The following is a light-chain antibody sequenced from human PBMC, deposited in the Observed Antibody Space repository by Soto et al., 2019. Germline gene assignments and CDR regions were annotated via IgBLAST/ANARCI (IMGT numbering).Light chain of an antibody. Sequence: DIQMTQSPSSLSASVGDRVTITCRSSQSISTYLNWYQQKPGKAPNLLIYTTSNLESGVPSRFSGSGPGTDFTLTINSLQPEDFATYFCQQSYSRPRTFGQGTKV. CDR3: QQSYSRPRT. V-gene: IGKV1-39*01. CDR1: QSISTY. J-gene: IGKJ1*01. CDR2: TTS.